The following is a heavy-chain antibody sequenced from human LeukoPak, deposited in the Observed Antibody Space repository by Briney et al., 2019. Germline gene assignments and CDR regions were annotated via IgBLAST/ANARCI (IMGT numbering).Heavy chain of an antibody. CDR1: GYTITELS. Sequence: ASVKVSCKVSGYTITELSMHWVRQAPGKGLEWMGGFDPEDGETIYAQKFQGRVTMTEDTSTDTAYMELSSLRSEDTAVYYCATDTENYSGSDYGPYYFDYWGQGTLVTVSS. CDR3: ATDTENYSGSDYGPYYFDY. J-gene: IGHJ4*02. CDR2: FDPEDGET. D-gene: IGHD1-26*01. V-gene: IGHV1-24*01.